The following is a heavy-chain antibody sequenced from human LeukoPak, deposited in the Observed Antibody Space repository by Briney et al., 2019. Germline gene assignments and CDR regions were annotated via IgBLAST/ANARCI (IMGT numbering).Heavy chain of an antibody. CDR1: GFTFSSYS. Sequence: GGSLRLSCAASGFTFSSYSMNWVRQAPGKGLEWVSSISSSSTYIYYADSVKGRFTISRDNAKNSLYLQMNSLRAEDTAVYYCVRDLELFGEPITGLNWFDPWGQGTLVTVSS. D-gene: IGHD3-10*02. J-gene: IGHJ5*02. CDR2: ISSSSTYI. CDR3: VRDLELFGEPITGLNWFDP. V-gene: IGHV3-21*01.